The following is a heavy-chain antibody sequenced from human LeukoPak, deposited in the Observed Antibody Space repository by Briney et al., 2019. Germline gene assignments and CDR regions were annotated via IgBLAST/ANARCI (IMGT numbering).Heavy chain of an antibody. J-gene: IGHJ3*02. D-gene: IGHD3-22*01. CDR2: MNPNSGNT. V-gene: IGHV1-8*03. CDR1: GYTFTSYD. CDR3: ARGGSRLGTMIVVVNAFDI. Sequence: GASVKVSCKASGYTFTSYDINWVRQATGQGLEWMGWMNPNSGNTGYAQKFQGRVTITRNTSISTAYMELSSLRSEDTAVYYCARGGSRLGTMIVVVNAFDIWGQGTMVTVSS.